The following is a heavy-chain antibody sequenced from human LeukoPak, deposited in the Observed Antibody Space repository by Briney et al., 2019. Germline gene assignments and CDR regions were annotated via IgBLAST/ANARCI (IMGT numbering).Heavy chain of an antibody. CDR1: GGSISSSSYY. V-gene: IGHV4-39*07. CDR2: IYYNGNT. Sequence: SETLCLTCTVSGGSISSSSYYWGWIRQPPGKGLEWIGSIYYNGNTYYNPSLKSRVTISVDTSKIQFSLKLSSVTAADTAVYYCARGTLGYCSNGVCYPFDYWGQGTLVTVSS. J-gene: IGHJ4*02. CDR3: ARGTLGYCSNGVCYPFDY. D-gene: IGHD2-8*01.